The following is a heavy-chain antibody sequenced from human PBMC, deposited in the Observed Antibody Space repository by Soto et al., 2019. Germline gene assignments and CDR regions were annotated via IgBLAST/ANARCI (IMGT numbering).Heavy chain of an antibody. CDR1: GYTFIAYY. J-gene: IGHJ6*03. D-gene: IGHD1-26*01. Sequence: QVQLVQSGAEVKKPGASMKVSCKASGYTFIAYYIHWVRQAPGQRLEWMGWVNPNSGGTNSAQKFQGRVTMTRDTSISTAYMELSSLTSDDTAIYFCARDVGEGAPFYYMDVWGNGTTVTVSS. CDR3: ARDVGEGAPFYYMDV. CDR2: VNPNSGGT. V-gene: IGHV1-2*02.